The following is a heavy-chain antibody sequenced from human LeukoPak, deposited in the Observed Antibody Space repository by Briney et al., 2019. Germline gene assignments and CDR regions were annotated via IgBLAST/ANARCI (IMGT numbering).Heavy chain of an antibody. CDR3: ARGRMATIYYYYYMDV. V-gene: IGHV4-34*01. J-gene: IGHJ6*03. D-gene: IGHD5-24*01. Sequence: SDTLSLPCTVYVRPFNRCHWRWMRESTERGLEWVGEINHSENTNYNPSLKSRVTISVDTSKNQFSLKLSSVTAADTAVYYCARGRMATIYYYYYMDVWGKGTTVTVSS. CDR2: INHSENT. CDR1: VRPFNRCH.